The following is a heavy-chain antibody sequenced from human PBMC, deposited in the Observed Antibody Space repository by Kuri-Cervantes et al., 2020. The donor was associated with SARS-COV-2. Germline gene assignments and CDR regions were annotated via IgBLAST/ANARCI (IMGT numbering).Heavy chain of an antibody. J-gene: IGHJ1*01. CDR2: INHSGST. V-gene: IGHV4-34*01. D-gene: IGHD3-22*01. Sequence: SETLSLTCAVYGGSFNGYYWSWIRQPPGKGLEWIGEINHSGSTNYNPSLKSRVTISVDTSKNQFSLKLSSVTAADTAVYYCARGRYYDSSGFQHWGQGTLVTVSS. CDR3: ARGRYYDSSGFQH. CDR1: GGSFNGYY.